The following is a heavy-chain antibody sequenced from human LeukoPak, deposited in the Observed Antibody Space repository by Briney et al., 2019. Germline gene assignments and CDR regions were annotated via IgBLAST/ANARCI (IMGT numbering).Heavy chain of an antibody. CDR1: GGSISRSLYN. CDR3: ARHYSGDLYYFDY. Sequence: PSETLSLTCTVSGGSISRSLYNWGWIRQPPGKGLEWIGTIYYSGSTYYNPSLRSRVTMSVDTSNNHFSLKLSSVTAADTAVYYCARHYSGDLYYFDYWGQGTLVTVSS. V-gene: IGHV4-39*01. D-gene: IGHD4-17*01. CDR2: IYYSGST. J-gene: IGHJ4*02.